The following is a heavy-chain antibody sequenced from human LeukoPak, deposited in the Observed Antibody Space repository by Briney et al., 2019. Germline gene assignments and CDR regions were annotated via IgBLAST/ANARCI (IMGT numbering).Heavy chain of an antibody. CDR3: ARLPYYYDSSGYYYFSFDY. V-gene: IGHV4-34*01. CDR1: GGSFSGYY. CDR2: INHSGST. D-gene: IGHD3-22*01. Sequence: SETLSRTCAVYGGSFSGYYWSWIRQPPGKGLEWIGEINHSGSTNYNTSLKSRVPISVDTSKNQFSLKLSSVTAADTAVYYCARLPYYYDSSGYYYFSFDYWGQGTLVTVSS. J-gene: IGHJ4*02.